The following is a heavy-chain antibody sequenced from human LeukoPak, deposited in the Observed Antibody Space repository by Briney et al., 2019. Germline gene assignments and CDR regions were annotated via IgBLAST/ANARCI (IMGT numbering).Heavy chain of an antibody. D-gene: IGHD3-22*01. CDR2: INPSGGST. CDR1: GYTFASYD. V-gene: IGHV1-46*01. J-gene: IGHJ3*02. CDR3: ARVGVDYYDSSGYGAFDI. Sequence: GASVKVSCKASGYTFASYDINWVRQATGQGLEWMGIINPSGGSTSYAQKFQGRVTMTRDMSTSTVYMELSSLRSEDTAVYYCARVGVDYYDSSGYGAFDIWGQGTMVTVSS.